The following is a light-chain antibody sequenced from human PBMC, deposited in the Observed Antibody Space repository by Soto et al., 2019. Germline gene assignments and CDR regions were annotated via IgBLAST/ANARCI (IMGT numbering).Light chain of an antibody. CDR1: QSVSIY. CDR2: DAS. J-gene: IGKJ2*01. Sequence: EIVLTQSPATLSLSPGERATLSCRASQSVSIYLAWYQQRPGQAPRLLIYDASNRATGIPARFSGSGSGTDFTLSISSLEPEDFAVYYCQQRSSWPPYTFGQGTKVEIK. V-gene: IGKV3-11*01. CDR3: QQRSSWPPYT.